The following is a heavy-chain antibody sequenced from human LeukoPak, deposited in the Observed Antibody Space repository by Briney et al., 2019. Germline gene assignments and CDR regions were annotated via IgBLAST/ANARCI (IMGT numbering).Heavy chain of an antibody. Sequence: SETLSLTCTVSGGSISSSSDYWGGGRQRPGRGVEWVGSIYYSGNTYNNPSLKSRVTISVYTSKNQCSLKLTSVTAADTAVYYCARVRIGEVAGDRYYYYGMDVWGQGTTVTVSS. CDR1: GGSISSSSDY. D-gene: IGHD6-19*01. CDR3: ARVRIGEVAGDRYYYYGMDV. CDR2: IYYSGNT. J-gene: IGHJ6*02. V-gene: IGHV4-39*01.